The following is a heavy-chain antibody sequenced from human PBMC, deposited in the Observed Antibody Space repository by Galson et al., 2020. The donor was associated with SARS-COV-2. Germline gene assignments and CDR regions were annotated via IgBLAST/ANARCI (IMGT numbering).Heavy chain of an antibody. Sequence: GESLKISCAASGISISPYVMNWVRQAPGKGLEWVSSISGSGFSAYYSDSVRGRFTTSRDNSKNTVFLQMNSLRADDTAVYYCASPPGYDTRGFYSPNDYWGQGTLVTVSS. D-gene: IGHD3-22*01. CDR3: ASPPGYDTRGFYSPNDY. CDR2: ISGSGFSA. V-gene: IGHV3-23*01. J-gene: IGHJ4*02. CDR1: GISISPYV.